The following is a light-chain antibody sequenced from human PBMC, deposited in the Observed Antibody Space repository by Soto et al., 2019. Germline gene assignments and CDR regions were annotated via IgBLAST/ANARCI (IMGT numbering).Light chain of an antibody. J-gene: IGKJ1*01. CDR3: QQSYGAPPWT. CDR1: QSISNY. CDR2: AAS. Sequence: DIPMTQSPSSLSASVGDRVTITCRASQSISNYLNWYQHKPGKAPRLLVYAASSLQSGVPSRFSGSGSGTDFTLTITSLQPEDFATYYCQQSYGAPPWTFGQGTKVEIK. V-gene: IGKV1-39*01.